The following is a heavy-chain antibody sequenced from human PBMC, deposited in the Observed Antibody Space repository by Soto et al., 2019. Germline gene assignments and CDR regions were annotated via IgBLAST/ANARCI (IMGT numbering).Heavy chain of an antibody. J-gene: IGHJ3*02. Sequence: GGSLRLSCVASGFTFDDYAMHWVRQAPGKGLEWVSLISGDGGSTYYADSVKGRFTISRDNSKNSLYLQMNSLRTEDTALYYCAKASRLDYYDSSGYHDAFDIWGQGTMVTVSS. CDR3: AKASRLDYYDSSGYHDAFDI. CDR2: ISGDGGST. CDR1: GFTFDDYA. D-gene: IGHD3-22*01. V-gene: IGHV3-43*02.